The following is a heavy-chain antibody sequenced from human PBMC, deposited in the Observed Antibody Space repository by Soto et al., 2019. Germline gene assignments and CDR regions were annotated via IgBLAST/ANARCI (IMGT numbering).Heavy chain of an antibody. CDR2: IKRNIDGGTT. CDR3: TTVDAVVLN. V-gene: IGHV3-15*01. D-gene: IGHD6-19*01. J-gene: IGHJ4*02. CDR1: GFTFSNAW. Sequence: EVQLVESGGGLVKPGGSLRLSCAASGFTFSNAWMSWVRQAPGGGLEWVGRIKRNIDGGTTDYAAPVKGRFAISRDDSNCILSLEMNSLRSEDTAVYYCTTVDAVVLNWGQGLLVTVSS.